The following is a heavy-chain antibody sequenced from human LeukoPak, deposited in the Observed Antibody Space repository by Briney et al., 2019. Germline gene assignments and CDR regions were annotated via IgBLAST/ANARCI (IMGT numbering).Heavy chain of an antibody. CDR2: IKEDGSKK. J-gene: IGHJ4*02. CDR3: GREVPGGTTSLDC. CDR1: GFTVSSNY. Sequence: GGSLRLSCAASGFTVSSNYMNWIRQAPGKGLEWVANIKEDGSKKNYVDSVQGRFTISRDNAKNALYLQMSSLRAEDTAVYYCGREVPGGTTSLDCWGQGTLVTVSS. D-gene: IGHD1-26*01. V-gene: IGHV3-7*04.